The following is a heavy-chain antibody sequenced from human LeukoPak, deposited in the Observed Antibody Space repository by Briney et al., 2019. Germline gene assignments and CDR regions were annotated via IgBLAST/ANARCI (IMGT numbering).Heavy chain of an antibody. V-gene: IGHV3-48*03. CDR3: ASGRRGGRFDY. CDR2: ISSSGSTI. CDR1: GFTFSSYE. D-gene: IGHD3-16*01. Sequence: GGSLRLSCAASGFTFSSYEMNWVRQAPGKGLEWVSYISSSGSTIYYADSVKGRFTISRDNAKNSLYLQMSSLRAEDTAVYYCASGRRGGRFDYWGQGTLVTVSS. J-gene: IGHJ4*02.